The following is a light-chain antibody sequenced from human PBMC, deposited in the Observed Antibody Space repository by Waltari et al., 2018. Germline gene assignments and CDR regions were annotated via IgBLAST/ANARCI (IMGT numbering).Light chain of an antibody. J-gene: IGKJ4*01. V-gene: IGKV4-1*01. CDR1: QSVLYSSNNKNY. Sequence: DIVMTQSPDSLAVSLGERATINCKSSQSVLYSSNNKNYLAWYQQKPGQPPKLLIYWASTRESGVPDRFSGSGSGTDFTLTISSLEPEDFAVYYCQQRNNWPLSFGGGTKVEIK. CDR3: QQRNNWPLS. CDR2: WAS.